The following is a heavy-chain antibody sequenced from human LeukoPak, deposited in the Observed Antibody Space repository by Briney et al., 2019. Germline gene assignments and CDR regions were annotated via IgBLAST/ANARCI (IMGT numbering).Heavy chain of an antibody. CDR2: NYYSGST. Sequence: SETLSLTCTVSGGSISSYYWSWIRQPPGKGLEWIGTNYYSGSTYYNPSLKSRVTISADTSKNQFSLKLSSVTAADTAVYYCARSSTLHYYGSGTYAFDIWGQGTMVTVSS. V-gene: IGHV4-39*07. CDR1: GGSISSYY. D-gene: IGHD3-10*01. J-gene: IGHJ3*02. CDR3: ARSSTLHYYGSGTYAFDI.